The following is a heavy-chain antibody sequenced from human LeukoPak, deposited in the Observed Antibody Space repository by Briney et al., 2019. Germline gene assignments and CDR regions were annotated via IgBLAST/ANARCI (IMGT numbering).Heavy chain of an antibody. CDR3: ARDHQLWFGESTPLDFDY. Sequence: GGSLRLSCAASGFTFSDYWMSWVRQAPGKGLEWVANIKQDGREKYYVDSVKGRFTISRDNAKNSLYLQMNSLRAEDTAVYYCARDHQLWFGESTPLDFDYWGQGTLVTVSS. D-gene: IGHD3-10*01. V-gene: IGHV3-7*01. J-gene: IGHJ4*02. CDR1: GFTFSDYW. CDR2: IKQDGREK.